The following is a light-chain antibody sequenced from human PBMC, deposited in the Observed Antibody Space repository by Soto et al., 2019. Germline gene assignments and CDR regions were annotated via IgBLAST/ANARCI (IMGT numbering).Light chain of an antibody. Sequence: EIVMTQSPATLSVSPGERATLSCRASQSVNSNLAWYQQKPGQAPRLLIYGVSTRATGIPDRFSGTGSGTDFTLTISGRQSEDFAVYYCQQYHNWPPVTFGGGTKVEIK. CDR1: QSVNSN. J-gene: IGKJ4*01. V-gene: IGKV3-15*01. CDR3: QQYHNWPPVT. CDR2: GVS.